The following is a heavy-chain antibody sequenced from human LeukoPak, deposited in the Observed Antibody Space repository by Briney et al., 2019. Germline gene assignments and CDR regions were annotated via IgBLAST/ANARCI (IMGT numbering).Heavy chain of an antibody. CDR3: AKALSYPDGGTTFDYDY. CDR1: GFRVSDYY. Sequence: GGSLRLSCAVSGFRVSDYYTSWVRQAPGKGLEWVGLIRDSGEAFYADFVRGRFAISRDESENTLYLQMNSLRAEDTAVYYCAKALSYPDGGTTFDYDYWGQGTLVTVSS. CDR2: IRDSGEA. D-gene: IGHD4-23*01. V-gene: IGHV3-66*01. J-gene: IGHJ4*02.